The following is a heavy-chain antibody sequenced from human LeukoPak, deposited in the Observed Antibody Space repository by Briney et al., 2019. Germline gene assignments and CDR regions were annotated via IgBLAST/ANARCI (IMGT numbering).Heavy chain of an antibody. V-gene: IGHV4-34*01. D-gene: IGHD2-2*02. CDR1: GGSFSGYY. CDR3: ARGRDKLGYCSSTSCYRQYNWFDP. Sequence: SETLSLTCAVYGGSFSGYYWSWILQPPGKGLEWSGEINHSGSTNYNPSLKSRVTISVDTSKNQFSLKLSSVTAADTAVYYCARGRDKLGYCSSTSCYRQYNWFDPWGQGTLVTVSS. CDR2: INHSGST. J-gene: IGHJ5*02.